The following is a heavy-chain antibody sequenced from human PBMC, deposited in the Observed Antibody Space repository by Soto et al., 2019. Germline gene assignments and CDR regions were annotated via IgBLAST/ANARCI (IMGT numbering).Heavy chain of an antibody. V-gene: IGHV5-51*01. CDR1: GYSFTSYW. D-gene: IGHD5-12*01. J-gene: IGHJ4*02. CDR3: ARPHTVVATGYAY. Sequence: GESLKFSCKGSGYSFTSYWIGWVRQMPGKGREWMGIIYPGDSGTRYSPSFQGQVTISADKSISTAYLQWSSLKASDTAMYYCARPHTVVATGYAYWGQGTLVTVSS. CDR2: IYPGDSGT.